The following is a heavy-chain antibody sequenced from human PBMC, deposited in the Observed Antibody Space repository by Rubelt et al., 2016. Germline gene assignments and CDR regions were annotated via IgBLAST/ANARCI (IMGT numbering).Heavy chain of an antibody. CDR1: GYTFTSYY. Sequence: QVQLVQSGAEVKKPGASVKVSCKASGYTFTSYYMHWVRKAPGQGLEWMGIINPSGGSTSYAQKFQGRVTMTRDTSTSTVYMELSSLRSEDTAVYYCARAASTVTTLLDLGYWGQGTLVTVSS. J-gene: IGHJ4*02. CDR2: INPSGGST. V-gene: IGHV1-46*01. CDR3: ARAASTVTTLLDLGY. D-gene: IGHD4-17*01.